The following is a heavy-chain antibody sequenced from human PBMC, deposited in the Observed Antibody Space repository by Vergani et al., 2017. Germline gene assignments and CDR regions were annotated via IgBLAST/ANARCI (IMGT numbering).Heavy chain of an antibody. V-gene: IGHV3-9*03. J-gene: IGHJ4*02. CDR2: ISWNSGSI. D-gene: IGHD3-22*01. CDR3: AKAQSXYYYDSSGYYFDY. Sequence: EVQLVESGGGLVQPGRSLGLSCVASGFTFDDYAMHWVRQAPGKGLEWVSGISWNSGSIGYADSVRDRFTISRDNAKNSLYLQINSLRAADVALYYCAKAQSXYYYDSSGYYFDYWGQGTLVTVSS. CDR1: GFTFDDYA.